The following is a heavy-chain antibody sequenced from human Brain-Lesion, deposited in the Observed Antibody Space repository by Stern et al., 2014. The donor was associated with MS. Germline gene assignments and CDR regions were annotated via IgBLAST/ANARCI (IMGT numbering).Heavy chain of an antibody. CDR3: ARYDSGSADY. CDR1: GFTFANYG. J-gene: IGHJ4*02. Sequence: QLVQSGTEVKEPGASVKVSCKTSGFTFANYGIVWARQAPGQGLEWMGWVSPYNGKTNYEQTFQGRVTMTSDTSTTTAYMELRSLRSDDTAVYYCARYDSGSADYWGQGTLVTVSS. CDR2: VSPYNGKT. D-gene: IGHD6-19*01. V-gene: IGHV1-18*04.